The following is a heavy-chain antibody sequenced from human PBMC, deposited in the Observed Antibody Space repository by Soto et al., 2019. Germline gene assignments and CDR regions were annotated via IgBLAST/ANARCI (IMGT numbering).Heavy chain of an antibody. Sequence: QPGGSLRLSCAASGFTFSTYGMHWVRQAPGKGLEWVALISYDASDKYYEDSVKGRFTISRDNSKNTLYLQLNSLRSEDSAVFFCAKDVSRGHSYGYYLDFWGQGTLVTVSS. D-gene: IGHD5-18*01. J-gene: IGHJ4*02. CDR2: ISYDASDK. CDR1: GFTFSTYG. V-gene: IGHV3-30*18. CDR3: AKDVSRGHSYGYYLDF.